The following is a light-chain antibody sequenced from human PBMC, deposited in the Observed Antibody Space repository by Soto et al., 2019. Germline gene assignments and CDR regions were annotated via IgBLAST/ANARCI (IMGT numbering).Light chain of an antibody. Sequence: DIQMTQSPSSLSASVGDRVTITCRASQGINHYLAWFQQKPGKVPKLLIYATSTLQSGVPSRFSGSGFGTDFTLTISSLQPEDVATYYCQKHNSAPLFFGQGTKVDIK. CDR1: QGINHY. J-gene: IGKJ1*01. CDR2: ATS. V-gene: IGKV1-27*01. CDR3: QKHNSAPLF.